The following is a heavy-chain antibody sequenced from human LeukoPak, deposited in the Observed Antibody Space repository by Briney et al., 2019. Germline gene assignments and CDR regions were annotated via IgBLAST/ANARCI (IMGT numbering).Heavy chain of an antibody. CDR3: AREGYGDYFYY. Sequence: GASVTVSCKASVYTFTGYYMHSVRQAPGQGLEWMGWINPNRGGTNYAQKFQGRVTMTRDTSISTAYMELSRLRSDDTAVYYCAREGYGDYFYYWGQGTLVTVSS. D-gene: IGHD4-17*01. CDR1: VYTFTGYY. CDR2: INPNRGGT. V-gene: IGHV1-2*02. J-gene: IGHJ4*02.